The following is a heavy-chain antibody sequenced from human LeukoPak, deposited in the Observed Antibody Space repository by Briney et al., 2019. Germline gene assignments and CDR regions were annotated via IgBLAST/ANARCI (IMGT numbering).Heavy chain of an antibody. V-gene: IGHV3-23*01. CDR3: AKDVPRIRYSSSWPHFDY. Sequence: PGGSLRLSCAASGFTFSSYAMSWVRQAPGKGLEWVSAISGSGGSTYYADSVKGRFTISRDNSKNTLYLQMNSLRAEDTAVYYCAKDVPRIRYSSSWPHFDYWGQGTLVTVSS. D-gene: IGHD6-13*01. J-gene: IGHJ4*02. CDR2: ISGSGGST. CDR1: GFTFSSYA.